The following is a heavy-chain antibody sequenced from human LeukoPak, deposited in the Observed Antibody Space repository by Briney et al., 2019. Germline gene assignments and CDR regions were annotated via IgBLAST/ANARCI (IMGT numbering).Heavy chain of an antibody. Sequence: PSETLSLTCTVSGYSINSGYYWGWIRQPPGMGLEWIGSIYHSGSTYYNPSLKSRVTISGDTSENQFSLRLSSVTAADTAVYYYARASYSYDISGWVPFDYWGQGTLVTVSS. V-gene: IGHV4-38-2*02. J-gene: IGHJ4*02. CDR2: IYHSGST. CDR3: ARASYSYDISGWVPFDY. CDR1: GYSINSGYY. D-gene: IGHD3-22*01.